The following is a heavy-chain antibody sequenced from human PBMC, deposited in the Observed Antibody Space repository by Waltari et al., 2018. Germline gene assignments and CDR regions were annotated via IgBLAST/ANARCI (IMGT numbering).Heavy chain of an antibody. CDR3: ARGPSFLSAYSSGWPHFDN. D-gene: IGHD6-19*01. V-gene: IGHV1-18*01. Sequence: QVQLVQSGPEVKKPGASVKVSCKASGYTFSNFGISWVRQAPGQGPEWMGWISGNNGDTSNAKKFQGRVTMTTDTPTNTAYMELRSLRSDDTAVYYCARGPSFLSAYSSGWPHFDNWGQGTLVTVSS. CDR1: GYTFSNFG. CDR2: ISGNNGDT. J-gene: IGHJ4*02.